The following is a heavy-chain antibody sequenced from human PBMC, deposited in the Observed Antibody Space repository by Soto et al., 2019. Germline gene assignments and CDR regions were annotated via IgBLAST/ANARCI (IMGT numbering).Heavy chain of an antibody. CDR3: ARVNLELSYYYYGMDV. D-gene: IGHD1-26*01. CDR2: INHSGST. Sequence: PSETLSLTCAVYGGSFSGYYWSWIRQPPGKGLEWIGEINHSGSTNYNPSLKSRVTISVDTSKNQFSLKLSSVTAADTAVYYCARVNLELSYYYYGMDVWGQGTTVTVSS. V-gene: IGHV4-34*01. J-gene: IGHJ6*02. CDR1: GGSFSGYY.